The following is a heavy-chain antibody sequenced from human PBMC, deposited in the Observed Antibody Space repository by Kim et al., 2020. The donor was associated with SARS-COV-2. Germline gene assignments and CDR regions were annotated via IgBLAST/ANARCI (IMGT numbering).Heavy chain of an antibody. Sequence: GGSLRLSFAASGFSFSDYGMHWVRQSPGKGLEWGAIISHDGSNEEYVDSVKGRFTSSRENSKNTMFLEMNSLRAEDTAGYYCAKGSGVRGLYDYFDAWG. CDR1: GFSFSDYG. CDR2: ISHDGSNE. D-gene: IGHD3-10*01. CDR3: AKGSGVRGLYDYFDA. V-gene: IGHV3-30*18. J-gene: IGHJ4*01.